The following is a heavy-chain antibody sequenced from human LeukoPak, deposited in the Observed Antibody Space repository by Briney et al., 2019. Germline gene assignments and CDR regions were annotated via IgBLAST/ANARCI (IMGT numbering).Heavy chain of an antibody. Sequence: GRSLRLSCAASGFTFSSYGMHWVRQAPGKGLEWVAVISYDGSNKYYADSVKGRFTISRDNSKSTLYLQMNSLRAEDTAVYYCATPEGYSYGYEDYWGQGTLVTVSS. V-gene: IGHV3-30*03. CDR3: ATPEGYSYGYEDY. D-gene: IGHD5-18*01. CDR2: ISYDGSNK. J-gene: IGHJ4*02. CDR1: GFTFSSYG.